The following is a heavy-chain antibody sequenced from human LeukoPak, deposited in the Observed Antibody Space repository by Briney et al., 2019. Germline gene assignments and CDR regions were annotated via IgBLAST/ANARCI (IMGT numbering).Heavy chain of an antibody. D-gene: IGHD2-15*01. Sequence: ASVKVSCKSSGYRFTAYYMHWVRQAPGQGLEWMGWINPNSGGTNFAPKFQGRVTMTRDTSISTVYMELSSLSSDDTAMYYCARFFCSGGSCYGDSFDLWGQGTMVSVSS. J-gene: IGHJ3*01. CDR2: INPNSGGT. V-gene: IGHV1-2*02. CDR3: ARFFCSGGSCYGDSFDL. CDR1: GYRFTAYY.